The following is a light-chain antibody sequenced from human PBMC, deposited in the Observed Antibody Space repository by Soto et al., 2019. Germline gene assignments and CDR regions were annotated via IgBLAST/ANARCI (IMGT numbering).Light chain of an antibody. Sequence: QSALTQPASVSGSPGLSITISCTGTSSDIGTYNLVSWYQQHPGKAPKLMIYEVSQRPSGVSARFSGSKSVNTAFLTISGLRAEDEADYYCCSYAGTKIFGGGTKLTVL. CDR3: CSYAGTKI. J-gene: IGLJ2*01. CDR2: EVS. V-gene: IGLV2-23*02. CDR1: SSDIGTYNL.